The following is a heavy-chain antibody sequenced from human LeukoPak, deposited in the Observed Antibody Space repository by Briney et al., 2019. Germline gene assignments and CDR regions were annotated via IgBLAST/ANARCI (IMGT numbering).Heavy chain of an antibody. CDR2: FSHSGST. V-gene: IGHV4-38-2*01. J-gene: IGHJ3*02. CDR1: GYSISSGYY. CDR3: ARLWSGYFDDDAFDI. Sequence: PSETLSLTCAVSGYSISSGYYWGWIRQPPGKGLEWIGSFSHSGSTHYNPSLKSRATISLDTSKNQFSLKLSSVTAADTAVYYCARLWSGYFDDDAFDIWGQGTMVTVSS. D-gene: IGHD3-3*01.